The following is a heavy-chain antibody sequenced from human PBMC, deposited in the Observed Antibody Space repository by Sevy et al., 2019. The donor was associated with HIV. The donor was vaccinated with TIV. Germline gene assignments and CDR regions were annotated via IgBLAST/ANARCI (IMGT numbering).Heavy chain of an antibody. Sequence: GGSLRLSCAASGFIFSTYSMHWVRQAPGKGLEWVAAISYGGNNKYYADSVKGRFTISRDNPKNTLFLQVNSLGPEDTAVYYCARAYSSWFGTVHYWGQGTLVTVSS. D-gene: IGHD6-13*01. CDR1: GFIFSTYS. V-gene: IGHV3-30-3*01. CDR2: ISYGGNNK. J-gene: IGHJ4*02. CDR3: ARAYSSWFGTVHY.